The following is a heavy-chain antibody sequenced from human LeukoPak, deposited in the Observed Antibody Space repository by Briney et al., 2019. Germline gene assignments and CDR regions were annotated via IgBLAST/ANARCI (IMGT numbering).Heavy chain of an antibody. J-gene: IGHJ4*02. D-gene: IGHD6-19*01. CDR3: ARDLSSVAGRFDY. V-gene: IGHV3-48*04. Sequence: GGSLRLSCAASGFTLSSYSMNWVRQAPGKGLEWVSYISSSSSTIYYADSVKGRFTISRDNAKNSLYLQMNSLRAEDTAVYYCARDLSSVAGRFDYWGQGTLVTVSS. CDR1: GFTLSSYS. CDR2: ISSSSSTI.